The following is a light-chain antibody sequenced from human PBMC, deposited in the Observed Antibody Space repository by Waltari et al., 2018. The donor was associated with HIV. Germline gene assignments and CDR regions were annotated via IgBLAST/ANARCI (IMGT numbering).Light chain of an antibody. CDR1: SSDVGAYNY. Sequence: QSALTQPASVSGSPGQSITIPCTGTSSDVGAYNYVSWYQQHPGKAPKLMIYDVSNRPSGVSNRFSGSKSGNTASLTISGLQAEDEADYYCSSYTSTYVFGTGTKVTVL. CDR2: DVS. V-gene: IGLV2-14*01. J-gene: IGLJ1*01. CDR3: SSYTSTYV.